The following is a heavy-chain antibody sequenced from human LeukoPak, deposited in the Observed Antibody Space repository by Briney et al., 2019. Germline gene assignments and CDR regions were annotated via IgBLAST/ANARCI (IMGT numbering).Heavy chain of an antibody. CDR3: VRGQIGVSVIVH. D-gene: IGHD3-22*01. V-gene: IGHV3-74*01. CDR2: IKGDGSET. Sequence: GGSLRLSCAASGFTFSDYWMHWVRQVPGKGLVWVSRIKGDGSETNYADSVKGRFTISRHNAKNTLFLQMNSLRVEDTAVYYCVRGQIGVSVIVHWGQGTLVTVS. CDR1: GFTFSDYW. J-gene: IGHJ5*02.